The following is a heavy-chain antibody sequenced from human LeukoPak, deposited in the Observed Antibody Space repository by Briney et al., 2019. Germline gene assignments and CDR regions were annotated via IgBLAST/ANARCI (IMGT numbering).Heavy chain of an antibody. J-gene: IGHJ4*02. D-gene: IGHD1-20*01. V-gene: IGHV3-48*03. CDR3: ARRDLLTGTFDY. Sequence: GGSLRLSCAASGFTFSSYEMNWVRQAPGKGLEWVSYIRSSGSTIYYADSVKGRFTISRNNAKNSLYLQMNSLRAEHTAVYYCARRDLLTGTFDYWGQGTLVTASS. CDR2: IRSSGSTI. CDR1: GFTFSSYE.